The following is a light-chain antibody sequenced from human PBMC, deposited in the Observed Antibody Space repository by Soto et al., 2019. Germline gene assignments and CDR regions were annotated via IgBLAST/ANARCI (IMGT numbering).Light chain of an antibody. V-gene: IGLV1-47*01. CDR2: KDN. CDR3: AAWDVSLSGVI. Sequence: QSVLTQPPSASGTPGQRVTISCSGSSPNIGSNYVYWYQQLPGTAPTLLMYKDNQRPSGVPDRFSGSKSGTSASLAISGLRSEDEAHYYCAAWDVSLSGVIFGGGTKLTVL. J-gene: IGLJ2*01. CDR1: SPNIGSNY.